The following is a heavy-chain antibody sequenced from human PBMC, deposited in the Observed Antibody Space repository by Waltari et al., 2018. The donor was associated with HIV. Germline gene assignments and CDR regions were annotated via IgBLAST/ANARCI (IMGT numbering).Heavy chain of an antibody. V-gene: IGHV4-59*01. CDR3: ARTAGDWFDP. CDR1: GGSISSYY. Sequence: QVQLQESGPGLVKPSETLSLTCPVSGGSISSYYWSWIRQPPGKGLEWIGYIYYSGSTNYNPSLKSRVTISVDTSKNQFSLKLGSVTAADTAVYYCARTAGDWFDPWGQGTLVTVSS. D-gene: IGHD3-10*01. J-gene: IGHJ5*02. CDR2: IYYSGST.